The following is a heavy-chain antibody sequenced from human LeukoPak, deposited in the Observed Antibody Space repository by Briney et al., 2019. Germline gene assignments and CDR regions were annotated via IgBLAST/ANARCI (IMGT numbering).Heavy chain of an antibody. CDR1: GGTFSRYA. CDR2: IIPIFGTA. J-gene: IGHJ4*02. Sequence: SVKVSCKASGGTFSRYAISWVRQAPGQGLEWMGGIIPIFGTASYAQKFQGRVTITADESTSTAYMEVSSLRSEDTAVYYCARAYSGYDFFDYWGQGILVTVSS. D-gene: IGHD5-12*01. V-gene: IGHV1-69*13. CDR3: ARAYSGYDFFDY.